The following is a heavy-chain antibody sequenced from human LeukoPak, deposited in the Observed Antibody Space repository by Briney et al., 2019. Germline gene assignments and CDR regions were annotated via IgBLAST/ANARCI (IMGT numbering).Heavy chain of an antibody. CDR2: IRYDGSNK. CDR3: AKSNSGSYLMPDY. J-gene: IGHJ4*02. CDR1: GFTFSSYG. V-gene: IGHV3-30*02. Sequence: GGSLRLSCAASGFTFSSYGMPWVRQAPGKGLEWVAFIRYDGSNKYYADSVKGRFTISRDNSKNTLYLQMNSLRAEDTAVYYCAKSNSGSYLMPDYWGQGTLVTVSS. D-gene: IGHD1-26*01.